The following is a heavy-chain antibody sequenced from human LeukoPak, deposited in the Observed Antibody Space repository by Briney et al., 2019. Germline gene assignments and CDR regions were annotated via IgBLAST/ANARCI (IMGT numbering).Heavy chain of an antibody. Sequence: ASVKVSCKASGYTFTSYDINWVRQATGQGLEWMGWMNPNSGNTGYAQKFQGRVTITRNTSIITAYMELSSLRSEDTAVYYCARGGGSSWYYYYYYMDVWGKGTTVTVSS. CDR2: MNPNSGNT. J-gene: IGHJ6*03. CDR3: ARGGGSSWYYYYYYMDV. CDR1: GYTFTSYD. D-gene: IGHD6-13*01. V-gene: IGHV1-8*03.